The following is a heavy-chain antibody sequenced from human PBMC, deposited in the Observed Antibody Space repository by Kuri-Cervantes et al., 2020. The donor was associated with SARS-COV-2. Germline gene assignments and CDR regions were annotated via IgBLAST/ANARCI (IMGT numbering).Heavy chain of an antibody. CDR1: GYSISRGYF. V-gene: IGHV4-38-2*01. J-gene: IGHJ4*02. D-gene: IGHD2-2*01. CDR3: ARATGGVVPAAGPRPN. Sequence: GSLRLSCAVSGYSISRGYFWAWIRQPPGKGLEWVGNVYQSGNTYYNPSLKSRVTISVDTSKNQFSLKLSSVTAADTAVYYCARATGGVVPAAGPRPNWGQGTLVTVSS. CDR2: VYQSGNT.